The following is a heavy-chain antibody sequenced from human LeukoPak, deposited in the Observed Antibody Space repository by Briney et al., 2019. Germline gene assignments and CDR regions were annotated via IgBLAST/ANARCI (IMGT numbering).Heavy chain of an antibody. CDR1: GFTFSSYS. CDR3: ARAFRPAAAGPVFDY. V-gene: IGHV3-21*01. CDR2: ISSSSSYI. Sequence: PGGSLRLSCAASGFTFSSYSMNWARQAPGKGLEWVSSISSSSSYIYYADSVKGRFTISRDNAKNSLYLQMNSLRAEDTAVYYCARAFRPAAAGPVFDYWGQGTLVTVSS. D-gene: IGHD6-13*01. J-gene: IGHJ4*02.